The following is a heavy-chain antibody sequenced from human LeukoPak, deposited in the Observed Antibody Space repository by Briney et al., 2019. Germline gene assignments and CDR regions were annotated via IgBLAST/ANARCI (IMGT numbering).Heavy chain of an antibody. D-gene: IGHD3-10*02. V-gene: IGHV3-21*01. Sequence: GGSLRLSCAASEFSVGSNYMTWVRQAPGKGLEWVSSISSSSSYIYYSDSVKGRFTISRDNAKNSLYLQMNSLKADDTAVYYCAELGITMIGGVWGKGTTVTISS. CDR2: ISSSSSYI. CDR3: AELGITMIGGV. J-gene: IGHJ6*04. CDR1: EFSVGSNY.